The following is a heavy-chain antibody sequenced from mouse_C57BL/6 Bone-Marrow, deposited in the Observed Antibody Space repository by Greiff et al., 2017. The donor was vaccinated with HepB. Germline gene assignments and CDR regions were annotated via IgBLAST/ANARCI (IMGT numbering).Heavy chain of an antibody. CDR2: IGPGSGST. CDR3: ASETYYYGSSSFAY. Sequence: QVQLQQSGAELVKPGASVKISCKASGYTFTDYYINWVKRRPGQGLEWIGKIGPGSGSTYYNEKFKGKATLTADKSSSTAYMQLSSLTSEDSAVYFCASETYYYGSSSFAYWGQGTLVTVSA. J-gene: IGHJ3*01. V-gene: IGHV1-77*01. D-gene: IGHD1-1*01. CDR1: GYTFTDYY.